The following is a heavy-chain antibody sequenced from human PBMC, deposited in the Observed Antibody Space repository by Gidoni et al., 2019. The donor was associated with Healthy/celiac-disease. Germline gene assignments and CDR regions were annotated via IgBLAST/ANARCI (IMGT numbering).Heavy chain of an antibody. D-gene: IGHD5-12*01. CDR3: ARDPTLIVATGDAFDI. CDR1: GGTFSSST. J-gene: IGHJ3*02. CDR2: IIPILGIA. V-gene: IGHV1-69*08. Sequence: QVQLVQSGAEVKKPGSSVKVSCQASGGTFSSSTISWVRQAPGQGLEWMGRIIPILGIANYAQKFQGRVTITADKSTSTAYMELSSLRSEDTAVYYCARDPTLIVATGDAFDIWGQGTMVTVSS.